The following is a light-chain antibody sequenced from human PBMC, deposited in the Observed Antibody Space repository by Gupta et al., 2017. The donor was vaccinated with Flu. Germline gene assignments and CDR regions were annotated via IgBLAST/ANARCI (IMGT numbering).Light chain of an antibody. CDR1: QSISSY. CDR2: AAS. CDR3: QQRYSTPYT. Sequence: EIQMTQPASSLSASVGDRLTITCRASQSISSYLNWYQQKPGKAPKLLIYAASRLQSGVPSRFSGSGSGTXFTLTIXSLQPEDFATYYCQQRYSTPYTFGXGTKVEIK. J-gene: IGKJ2*01. V-gene: IGKV1-39*01.